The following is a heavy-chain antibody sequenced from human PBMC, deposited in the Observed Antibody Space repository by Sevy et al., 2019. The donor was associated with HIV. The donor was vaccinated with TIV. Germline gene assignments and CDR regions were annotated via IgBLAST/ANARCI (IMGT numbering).Heavy chain of an antibody. CDR2: ISDDGNNK. J-gene: IGHJ4*02. CDR3: ARNLDY. Sequence: GSLRLSCAASDFIFSKYALNWVRQAPGKGLQWVALISDDGNNKYYADSVKGRFTISRDNSKNTLYLQMNSLRPDDTAVYFCARNLDYWGQGTLVTVSS. CDR1: DFIFSKYA. V-gene: IGHV3-30-3*01.